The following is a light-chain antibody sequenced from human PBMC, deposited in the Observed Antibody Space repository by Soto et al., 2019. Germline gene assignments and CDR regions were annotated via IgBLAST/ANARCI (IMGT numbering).Light chain of an antibody. CDR3: QHYNSYSEA. CDR1: QTISSW. CDR2: KAS. Sequence: DIQMTQSPSTLSGSVGDRVTITCRASQTISSWLAWYQQKPGKAPKLLIYKASTLKSGVPSRFSGSGSATEITLTISSLQPDDFATYYCQHYNSYSEAFGQATKVELK. V-gene: IGKV1-5*03. J-gene: IGKJ1*01.